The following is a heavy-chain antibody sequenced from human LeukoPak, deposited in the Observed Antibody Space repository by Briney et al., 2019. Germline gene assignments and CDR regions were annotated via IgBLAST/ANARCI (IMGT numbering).Heavy chain of an antibody. J-gene: IGHJ6*03. CDR2: IYTSGST. CDR3: ARVGSSYGYYYYYYYMDV. CDR1: GGSISSYY. Sequence: SETLSLTCTVSGGSISSYYWSWIRQPAGKGLEWIGRIYTSGSTYYNPSLKSRVTMSVDTSKNQFSLKLSSVTAADTAVYYCARVGSSYGYYYYYYYMDVWGKGTTVTVSS. V-gene: IGHV4-4*07. D-gene: IGHD5-18*01.